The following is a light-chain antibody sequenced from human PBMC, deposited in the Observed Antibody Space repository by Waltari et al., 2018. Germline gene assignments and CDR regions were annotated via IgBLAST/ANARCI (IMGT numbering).Light chain of an antibody. CDR3: QHTYSTPRT. CDR1: QSISSS. V-gene: IGKV1-39*01. J-gene: IGKJ2*01. Sequence: DIQMTQSPSSLSASVGDRLSITCRASQSISSSLNWYQQKPGKAPKLLIYAASTLQSGVPSRFSGSGSGTDFTLTITSLQPEDFATYYCQHTYSTPRTFGQGTKREIK. CDR2: AAS.